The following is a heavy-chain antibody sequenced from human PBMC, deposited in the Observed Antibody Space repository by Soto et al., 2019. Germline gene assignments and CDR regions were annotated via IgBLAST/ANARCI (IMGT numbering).Heavy chain of an antibody. CDR2: ISGSGGST. Sequence: EVQLLESGGGLVQPGGSLRLSCAASGFTFSSYAMNWVRQAPGKGLEWVSVISGSGGSTYYADSVKGRFTISRDNSKNTLYMLMNSLRAEDTAVYYCARRSSSWYFDYWGQGTLVTVCS. CDR1: GFTFSSYA. J-gene: IGHJ4*02. D-gene: IGHD6-13*01. V-gene: IGHV3-23*01. CDR3: ARRSSSWYFDY.